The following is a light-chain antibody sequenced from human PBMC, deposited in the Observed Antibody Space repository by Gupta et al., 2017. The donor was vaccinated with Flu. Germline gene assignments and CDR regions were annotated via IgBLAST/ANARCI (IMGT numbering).Light chain of an antibody. CDR3: HRYDTTPDT. J-gene: IGKJ2*01. CDR1: QSVLYSSNNKNY. V-gene: IGKV4-1*01. Sequence: SLGERATINCKSSQSVLYSSNNKNYLAWYQQKPGQSPKVLIYWASTRESRVPDRFSGSGSGTDFTLTIRSLQAEDVAVYYCHRYDTTPDTFGQGTKMEIK. CDR2: WAS.